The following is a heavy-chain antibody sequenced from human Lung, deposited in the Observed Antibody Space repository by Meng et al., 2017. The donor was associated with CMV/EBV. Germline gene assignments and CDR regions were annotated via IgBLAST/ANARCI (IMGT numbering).Heavy chain of an antibody. CDR2: ISSSSSYI. D-gene: IGHD3-22*01. CDR1: GFTFSGSS. Sequence: ASGFTFSGSSMNWVRQAPGKGMGWVSSISSSSSYIYYAGSVKGRFTISRDNAKNSLYLQMNSLRAEDTAVYYCARSYDSPPPSPFDYWGQGTLVTVSS. V-gene: IGHV3-21*01. CDR3: ARSYDSPPPSPFDY. J-gene: IGHJ4*02.